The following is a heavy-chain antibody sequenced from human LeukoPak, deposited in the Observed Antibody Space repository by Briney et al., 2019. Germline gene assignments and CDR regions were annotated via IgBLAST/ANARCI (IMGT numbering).Heavy chain of an antibody. CDR1: RFTLSSYW. J-gene: IGHJ4*02. V-gene: IGHV3-74*01. D-gene: IGHD1-26*01. CDR2: INTDGRST. Sequence: PGGSLSLPCAAPRFTLSSYWMHWVRQAPGKGLVWVSRINTDGRSTTYVDPVKGRFTITRDNAKNMVYLQMNSLRAEDTAVYYCARGGSYGDYWGQGTPVTVSS. CDR3: ARGGSYGDY.